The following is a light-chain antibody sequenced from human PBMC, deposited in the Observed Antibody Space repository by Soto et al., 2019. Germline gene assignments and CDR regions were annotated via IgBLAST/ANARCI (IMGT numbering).Light chain of an antibody. CDR2: GAS. CDR1: QSVSSN. V-gene: IGKV3-15*01. J-gene: IGKJ1*01. Sequence: EIVMTHSPATLSVSPCERAALSCRASQSVSSNLAWYQQKPGQAPRLLIYGASTRATDIPVRFSGSGSGTEFTLTISSLQSEDFAVYYCQQYNDWPRTFGQGTKVDIK. CDR3: QQYNDWPRT.